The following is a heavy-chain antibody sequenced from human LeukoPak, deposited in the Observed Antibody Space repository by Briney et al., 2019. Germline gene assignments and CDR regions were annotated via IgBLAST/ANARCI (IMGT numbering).Heavy chain of an antibody. CDR3: ARMGISYYYDSSGSYFDY. CDR2: IIPIFGTA. D-gene: IGHD3-22*01. CDR1: GGTFSSYA. V-gene: IGHV1-69*05. J-gene: IGHJ4*02. Sequence: ASVKVSCKAPGGTFSSYAISWVRQAPGQGLEWMGGIIPIFGTANYAQKFQGRVTITTDESTSTAYMELSSLRSEDTAVYYCARMGISYYYDSSGSYFDYWGQGTLVTVSS.